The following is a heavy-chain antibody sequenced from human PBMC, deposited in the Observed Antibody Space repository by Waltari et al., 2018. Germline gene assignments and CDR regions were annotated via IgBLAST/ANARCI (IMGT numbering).Heavy chain of an antibody. CDR1: GGSISSGSYY. Sequence: QVQLQESGPGLVKPSQTLSLTCTVSGGSISSGSYYWSWIRQPAGKGLEWIGYIYTSGSTNYNPSLKSRVTRSVDTSKNQCSLKLSSVTAADTAVYYCAREGVIPVRNAFDIWGQGTMVTVSS. CDR2: IYTSGST. CDR3: AREGVIPVRNAFDI. V-gene: IGHV4-61*09. D-gene: IGHD6-19*01. J-gene: IGHJ3*02.